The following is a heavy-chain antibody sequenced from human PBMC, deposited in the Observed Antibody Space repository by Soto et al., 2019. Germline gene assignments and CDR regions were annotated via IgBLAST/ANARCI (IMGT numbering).Heavy chain of an antibody. Sequence: QLQLQESGSGLVKPSQTLSLTCAVSGGSISSGGYSWSWIRQPPGKGLEWIGYIYHSGSTYYNPSLKTRVTIAVDRSKNQFSLKLSSVTAADTAVYYCARSYGDYPVDYWGQGTLVTVSS. J-gene: IGHJ4*02. CDR1: GGSISSGGYS. CDR2: IYHSGST. CDR3: ARSYGDYPVDY. V-gene: IGHV4-30-2*01. D-gene: IGHD4-17*01.